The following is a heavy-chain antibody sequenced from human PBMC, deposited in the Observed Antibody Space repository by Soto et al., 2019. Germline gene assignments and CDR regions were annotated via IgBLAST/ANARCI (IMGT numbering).Heavy chain of an antibody. CDR1: GYTFTSYG. V-gene: IGHV1-18*04. D-gene: IGHD3-10*01. CDR2: ISAYNGNT. Sequence: ASVKVSCKASGYTFTSYGISWVRQAPGQGLEWMGWISAYNGNTNYAQKLQGRVTMTTDTSTSTAYMELRSLRSDDTAVYYCARDGVHLLPAMVRGVIIGDYWGQGTLVTAPQ. CDR3: ARDGVHLLPAMVRGVIIGDY. J-gene: IGHJ4*02.